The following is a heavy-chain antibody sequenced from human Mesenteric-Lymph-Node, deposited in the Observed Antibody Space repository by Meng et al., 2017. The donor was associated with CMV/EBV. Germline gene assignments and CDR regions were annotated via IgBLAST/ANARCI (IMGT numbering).Heavy chain of an antibody. V-gene: IGHV1-69*05. CDR1: GGTFSSYA. CDR3: AKWAGLDYFHGMDV. D-gene: IGHD2-8*01. J-gene: IGHJ6*02. Sequence: SVQVSCKASGGTFSSYALSWVRQAPGQGLEWMGGIIPIFGTANYAQTFQGRITITTDESTSTAYMGLRSLRSEDTAVYYCAKWAGLDYFHGMDVWGQGTTVTVSS. CDR2: IIPIFGTA.